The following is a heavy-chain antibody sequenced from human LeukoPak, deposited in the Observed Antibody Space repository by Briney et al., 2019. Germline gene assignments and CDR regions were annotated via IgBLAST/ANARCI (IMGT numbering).Heavy chain of an antibody. D-gene: IGHD3-22*01. CDR1: GGSISSYY. V-gene: IGHV4-59*01. CDR2: IYYSGST. Sequence: KASETLSLTCTVSGGSISSYYWSWIRQPPGKGLEWIGYIYYSGSTNYNPSLKSRVTISVDTSKNQFSLKLSSVTAADTAVYYCAREHYYDSSGFYRDFDCWGQGTMVTVSS. J-gene: IGHJ4*02. CDR3: AREHYYDSSGFYRDFDC.